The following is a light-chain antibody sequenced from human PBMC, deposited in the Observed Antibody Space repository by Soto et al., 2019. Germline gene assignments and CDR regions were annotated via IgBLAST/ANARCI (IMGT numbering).Light chain of an antibody. CDR1: ASNIGTNA. V-gene: IGLV1-44*01. J-gene: IGLJ1*01. CDR2: SDN. Sequence: SVLTQPPSASGTPGQRVTISCSGSASNIGTNAVNWYLQVPGTAPRLLIYSDNQRPSGVPDRLSASKSGTSASLAISGLQSEDEADYYCSSYTSSSTLVFGTGTKVTVL. CDR3: SSYTSSSTLV.